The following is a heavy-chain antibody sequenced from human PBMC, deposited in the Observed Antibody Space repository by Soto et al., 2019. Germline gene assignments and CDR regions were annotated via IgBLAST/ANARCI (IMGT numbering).Heavy chain of an antibody. CDR2: VYHTGRT. Sequence: SETLSLTCTVSGGSFKSGSYSWSWIRQPPGKGLEWIGYVYHTGRTSYNPSLKSRVSISMDTSKNQFSLNLDSVTAADTAVYFCARDFAYFDYWGQGTLVTVSS. CDR1: GGSFKSGSYS. V-gene: IGHV4-61*01. D-gene: IGHD3-3*01. CDR3: ARDFAYFDY. J-gene: IGHJ4*02.